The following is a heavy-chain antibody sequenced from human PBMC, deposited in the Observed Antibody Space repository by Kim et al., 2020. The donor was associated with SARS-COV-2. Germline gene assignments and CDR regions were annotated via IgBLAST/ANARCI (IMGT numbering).Heavy chain of an antibody. J-gene: IGHJ1*01. CDR2: ISWDAGTT. Sequence: GGSLRLSCAASGFTFDDYALNWVRQAPGKGLEWVSPISWDAGTTFYADSVKGRFTISRDNSKNSLYLQMNFLRPEDTALYFCVRAPSVGTTGYFQYWGQGTLVTVSS. D-gene: IGHD1-26*01. CDR1: GFTFDDYA. V-gene: IGHV3-43D*03. CDR3: VRAPSVGTTGYFQY.